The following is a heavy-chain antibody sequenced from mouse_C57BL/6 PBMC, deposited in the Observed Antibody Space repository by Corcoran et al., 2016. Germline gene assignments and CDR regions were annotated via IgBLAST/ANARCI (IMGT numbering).Heavy chain of an antibody. Sequence: EVQLQQSGPELVKPGASVKIPCKASGYTFTDYNMDWVKQSHGKSLEWIGDINPNNGGTIYNQKFKGKATLTVDKSSSTAYMELRSLTSEDTAVYYCATTVVATDYYAMDYWGQGTSVTVSS. J-gene: IGHJ4*01. CDR3: ATTVVATDYYAMDY. CDR2: INPNNGGT. CDR1: GYTFTDYN. V-gene: IGHV1-18*01. D-gene: IGHD1-1*01.